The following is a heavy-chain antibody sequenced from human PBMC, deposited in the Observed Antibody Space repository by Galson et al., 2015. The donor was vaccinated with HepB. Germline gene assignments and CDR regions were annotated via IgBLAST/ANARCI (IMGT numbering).Heavy chain of an antibody. CDR1: GYIFTNYY. D-gene: IGHD3-9*01. CDR3: ARASYDIGWFDP. V-gene: IGHV1-46*01. CDR2: INPSGEST. J-gene: IGHJ5*02. Sequence: SVKVSCKATGYIFTNYYMHWVRQAPGQGLEWMGIINPSGESTSYAQKFQDRVTMTWDTFTSTGYMELSSLRSDDTAVYYCARASYDIGWFDPWGQGTLVIVSS.